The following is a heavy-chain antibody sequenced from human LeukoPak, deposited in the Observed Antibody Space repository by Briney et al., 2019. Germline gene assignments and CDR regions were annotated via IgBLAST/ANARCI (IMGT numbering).Heavy chain of an antibody. CDR3: ARISVTAFDI. V-gene: IGHV4-59*01. Sequence: ASETLSLTCTVSGGSIGSYYWSWIRQPPGKGLEWIGYIYYSGSTNYNPSLKSRVTISVDTSKNQFSLKLSSVTAADTAVYYCARISVTAFDIWGQGTMVTVSS. CDR2: IYYSGST. CDR1: GGSIGSYY. D-gene: IGHD5/OR15-5a*01. J-gene: IGHJ3*02.